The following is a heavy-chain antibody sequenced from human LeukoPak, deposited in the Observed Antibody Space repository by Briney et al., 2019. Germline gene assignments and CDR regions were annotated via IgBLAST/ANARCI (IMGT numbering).Heavy chain of an antibody. CDR2: MNPNSGNT. J-gene: IGHJ3*02. CDR3: ASLPYYYDSSDAFDI. CDR1: GYTFTSYD. D-gene: IGHD3-22*01. Sequence: ASVKVSCKASGYTFTSYDINWVRQAPGQGLEWMGWMNPNSGNTGYAQKFQGRVTMTRNTSISTAYMELSSLRSEDTAVYYCASLPYYYDSSDAFDIWGQGTMVTVSS. V-gene: IGHV1-8*01.